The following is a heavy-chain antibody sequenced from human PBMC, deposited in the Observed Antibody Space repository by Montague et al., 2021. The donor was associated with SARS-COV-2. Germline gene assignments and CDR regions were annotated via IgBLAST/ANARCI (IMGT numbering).Heavy chain of an antibody. CDR3: ARGIGGSYLYYFDY. Sequence: SETLSLTCTVSGGSISSYYWSWIRQPPGKGLEWIGYIYYSGSTNYNPSLKSRVTILVDMSKNQFSLKLSSVTAADTAVYYCARGIGGSYLYYFDYRGQGTLVTVSS. CDR2: IYYSGST. CDR1: GGSISSYY. J-gene: IGHJ4*02. V-gene: IGHV4-59*01. D-gene: IGHD1-26*01.